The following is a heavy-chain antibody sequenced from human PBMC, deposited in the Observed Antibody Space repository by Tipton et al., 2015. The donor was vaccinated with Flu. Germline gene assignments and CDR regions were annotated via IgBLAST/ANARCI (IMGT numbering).Heavy chain of an antibody. CDR2: MYSSGST. Sequence: TLSLTCTVSGGSISSSSYYWAWIRQPQGKGLEWFGSMYSSGSTYYNPSLKSRVTISIDTSKNQFSLKLNSVTAADTAVYYCAKVSYGSGRFYSPGVDTFVVGGPGTMVAVSS. D-gene: IGHD3-10*01. CDR3: AKVSYGSGRFYSPGVDTFVV. V-gene: IGHV4-39*07. CDR1: GGSISSSSYY. J-gene: IGHJ3*01.